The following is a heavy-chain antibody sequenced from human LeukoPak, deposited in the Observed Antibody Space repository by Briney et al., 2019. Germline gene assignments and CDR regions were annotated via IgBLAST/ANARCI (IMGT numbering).Heavy chain of an antibody. V-gene: IGHV4-59*01. D-gene: IGHD5-24*01. J-gene: IGHJ4*02. Sequence: SETLSPTCAVSGGSFRGSYWTWIRQPPGKGLEWIGYIYYSGSTNYNPSLKTRVTISVDTSKNQFSLKLSSVTAADAAVYYCARAPERWLLYDYWGQGTLVTVSS. CDR2: IYYSGST. CDR1: GGSFRGSY. CDR3: ARAPERWLLYDY.